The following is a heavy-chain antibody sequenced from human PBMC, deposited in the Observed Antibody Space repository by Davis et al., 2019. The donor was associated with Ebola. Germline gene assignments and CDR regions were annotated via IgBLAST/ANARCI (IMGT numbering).Heavy chain of an antibody. CDR1: GYTFTSYG. CDR2: INPHNGNT. Sequence: AASVKVSCKASGYTFTSYGITWVRQAPGQGLEWMGWINPHNGNTNYAQNVQGRVTMTTDTSTSTAYMEVGILRSDDTAVYYCARAHFPTTSDHWGQGTLVIVSS. D-gene: IGHD3-3*02. V-gene: IGHV1-18*04. J-gene: IGHJ4*02. CDR3: ARAHFPTTSDH.